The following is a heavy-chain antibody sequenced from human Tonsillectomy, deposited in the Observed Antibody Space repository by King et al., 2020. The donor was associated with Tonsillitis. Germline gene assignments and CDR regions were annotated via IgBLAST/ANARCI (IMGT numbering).Heavy chain of an antibody. D-gene: IGHD3-10*01. CDR2: ISGSGGST. Sequence: VQLVESGGGLVQPGGSLRLSCAASGFTFSSYAMSWVRQAPGKGLEWVSAISGSGGSTYYADSVKGRFTISRDNSKNTLYLQMNSLRAEDTAVYYCAKDKFRVQGVIPYYDAFDIWGQGTMVTVSS. J-gene: IGHJ3*02. V-gene: IGHV3-23*04. CDR3: AKDKFRVQGVIPYYDAFDI. CDR1: GFTFSSYA.